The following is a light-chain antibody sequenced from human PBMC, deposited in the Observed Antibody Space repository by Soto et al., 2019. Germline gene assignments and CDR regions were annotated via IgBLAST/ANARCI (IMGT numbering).Light chain of an antibody. J-gene: IGKJ1*01. Sequence: IVLTESPCTLSLSPGERATLSCRASQSVSSSYLAWYQQKPGQAPRLLIYGASSRATGIPDRFSGSGSGTDFTLTISRLEPEDFAVYYCQQYGSSPRTFGQGTMVE. CDR2: GAS. CDR1: QSVSSSY. V-gene: IGKV3-20*01. CDR3: QQYGSSPRT.